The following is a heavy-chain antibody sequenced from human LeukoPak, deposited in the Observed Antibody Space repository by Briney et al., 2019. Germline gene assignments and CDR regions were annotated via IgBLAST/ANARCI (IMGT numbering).Heavy chain of an antibody. CDR1: GGSFSGYY. J-gene: IGHJ4*02. CDR3: ARGSKVFGVVTNFDY. CDR2: IYTSGST. V-gene: IGHV4-59*10. Sequence: SETLSLTCAVYGGSFSGYYWSWIRQPAGKGLEWIGRIYTSGSTNYNPSLKSRVTISVDTSKNQFSLKLSSVTAADTAVYYCARGSKVFGVVTNFDYWGQGTLVTVSS. D-gene: IGHD3-3*01.